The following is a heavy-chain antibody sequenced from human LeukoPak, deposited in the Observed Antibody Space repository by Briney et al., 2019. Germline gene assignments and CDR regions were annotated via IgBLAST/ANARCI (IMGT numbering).Heavy chain of an antibody. Sequence: PGGSLRLSCAASGFTFSTYSMNWVRQAPGKGLEWVSAISSSSSYIYYADSVKGRFTISRDNAKNSLYLQMNSLRAEDTAVYYCARDDGSGWSLGHAFDIWGQGTMVTVSS. CDR3: ARDDGSGWSLGHAFDI. V-gene: IGHV3-21*01. J-gene: IGHJ3*02. CDR1: GFTFSTYS. CDR2: ISSSSSYI. D-gene: IGHD6-19*01.